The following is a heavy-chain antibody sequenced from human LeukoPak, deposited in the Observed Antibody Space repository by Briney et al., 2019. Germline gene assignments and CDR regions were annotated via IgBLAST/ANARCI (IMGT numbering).Heavy chain of an antibody. Sequence: SETLSLTCTVSGGSISSSSYYWGWIRQPPGKGLEWIGSIYYSGSTYYNPSLKCRVTISVDTSKNQFSLKLSSVTAADTAVYYCARTGSVPYWGQGTLVTVSS. CDR1: GGSISSSSYY. CDR2: IYYSGST. CDR3: ARTGSVPY. V-gene: IGHV4-39*07. D-gene: IGHD1-1*01. J-gene: IGHJ4*02.